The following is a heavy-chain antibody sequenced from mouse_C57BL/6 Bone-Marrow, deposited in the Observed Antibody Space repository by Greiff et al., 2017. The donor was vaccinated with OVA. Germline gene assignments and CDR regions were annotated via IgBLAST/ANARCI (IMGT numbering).Heavy chain of an antibody. J-gene: IGHJ1*03. CDR3: ARDRYFDV. V-gene: IGHV5-16*01. CDR1: GFTFSDYY. CDR2: INYDGSST. Sequence: EVKVEESAGGLVQPGSSMKLSCTASGFTFSDYYMAWVRQVPEKGLEWVANINYDGSSTYYLDSLKSRFIISRDNAKNILYLQMSSLKSEDTATYYCARDRYFDVWGTGTTVTVSS.